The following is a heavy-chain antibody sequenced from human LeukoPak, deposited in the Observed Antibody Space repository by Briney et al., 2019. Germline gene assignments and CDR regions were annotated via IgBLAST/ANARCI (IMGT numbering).Heavy chain of an antibody. Sequence: SETLSLTCTVSGGSINSHYWSWIRQRPGKGLEWIGYVFYPGSTNYNPSLKSRVTMSLDTSRDQFSLRLTSVTAADTAIYYCASRPADSTWYGVFDYWSQGTLVTVSS. CDR1: GGSINSHY. V-gene: IGHV4-59*11. CDR3: ASRPADSTWYGVFDY. CDR2: VFYPGST. D-gene: IGHD6-13*01. J-gene: IGHJ4*02.